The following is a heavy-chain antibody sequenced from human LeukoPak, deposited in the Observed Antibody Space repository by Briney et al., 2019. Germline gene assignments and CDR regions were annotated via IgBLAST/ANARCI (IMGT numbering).Heavy chain of an antibody. J-gene: IGHJ4*02. Sequence: ASVKVSCKASGYSFTGYSMHWVRQAPGQGLEWMGWINPNSGGTNYAQKFQGRVTMTWDTSISTAYMELSRLRSDDTAVYYCARETPNPYYYGSGSYQYFDYWGQGALVTVSS. CDR1: GYSFTGYS. V-gene: IGHV1-2*02. CDR2: INPNSGGT. CDR3: ARETPNPYYYGSGSYQYFDY. D-gene: IGHD3-10*01.